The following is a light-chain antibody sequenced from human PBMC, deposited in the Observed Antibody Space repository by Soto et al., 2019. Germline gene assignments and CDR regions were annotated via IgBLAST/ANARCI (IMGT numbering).Light chain of an antibody. V-gene: IGKV3-20*01. CDR2: GAS. Sequence: EIELTQSPGTLSLSPGERATLSCRASQSVSSSYLAWYQQKPGQAPRLLIYGASSRATGIPDRFSGSGSGTDFTLTISRLEPEDFAVYYCQQYGSSPYNFGQGTKLEIK. CDR1: QSVSSSY. CDR3: QQYGSSPYN. J-gene: IGKJ2*01.